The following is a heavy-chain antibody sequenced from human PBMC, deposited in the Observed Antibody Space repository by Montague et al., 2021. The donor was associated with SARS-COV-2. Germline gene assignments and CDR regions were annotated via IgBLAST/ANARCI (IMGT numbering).Heavy chain of an antibody. D-gene: IGHD4-17*01. Sequence: SETLSLTCAVYGGSFSGYYWSWIRKPPGKGLEWIGEINHSGSTNYNPSLKSRVTISVDTSKNQFSLKLSSVTAADTAVYYCARGRPVTTFYYYYGMDVWGQGTTVTVSS. J-gene: IGHJ6*02. CDR1: GGSFSGYY. CDR3: ARGRPVTTFYYYYGMDV. V-gene: IGHV4-34*01. CDR2: INHSGST.